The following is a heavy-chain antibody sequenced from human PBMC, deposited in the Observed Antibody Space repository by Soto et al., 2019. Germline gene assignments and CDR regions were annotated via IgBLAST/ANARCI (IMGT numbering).Heavy chain of an antibody. CDR3: ARVDGSGTYDDYSYMDV. D-gene: IGHD3-10*01. CDR2: MSSTGTTI. J-gene: IGHJ6*03. V-gene: IGHV3-48*01. CDR1: GFTFSTYS. Sequence: ESVGGLVQPGGSLRLSCAASGFTFSTYSFNWVRQAPGKGLEWISYMSSTGTTIYYTDSVKGRFTISRDNAKKSLFLQMNSLGAEDTAVYYCARVDGSGTYDDYSYMDVWGKGTTVTVSS.